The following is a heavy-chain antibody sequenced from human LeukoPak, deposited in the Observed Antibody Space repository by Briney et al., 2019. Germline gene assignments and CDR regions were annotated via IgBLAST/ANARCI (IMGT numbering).Heavy chain of an antibody. Sequence: SLRLSCAASGFTFDDYAMHWVRQAPGKGLGWVSGISWNSGSIGYADSVKGRFTISRDNAKNSLYLQMNSLRAEDTALYYCAKGRSGSYEFDYWGQGTLVTVSS. CDR2: ISWNSGSI. CDR3: AKGRSGSYEFDY. V-gene: IGHV3-9*01. CDR1: GFTFDDYA. D-gene: IGHD1-26*01. J-gene: IGHJ4*02.